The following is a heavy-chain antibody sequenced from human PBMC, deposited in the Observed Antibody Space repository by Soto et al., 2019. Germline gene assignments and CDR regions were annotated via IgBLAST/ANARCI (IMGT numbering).Heavy chain of an antibody. J-gene: IGHJ6*02. Sequence: EEQLLESGGGLVEPGGSLRLSCVASGFKFRSYGMAWVRQAPGKGLEWVSDINESGGTTNYADSVRGRFAISRDNSRNTLDLLMNSLRPEDTAVYYCVKDRATIFGVIWKYVMDVWGQGTTVYVSS. CDR2: INESGGTT. D-gene: IGHD3-3*01. V-gene: IGHV3-23*01. CDR3: VKDRATIFGVIWKYVMDV. CDR1: GFKFRSYG.